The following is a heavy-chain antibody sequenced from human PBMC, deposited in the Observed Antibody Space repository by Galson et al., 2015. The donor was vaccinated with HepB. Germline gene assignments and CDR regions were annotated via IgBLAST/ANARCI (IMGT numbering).Heavy chain of an antibody. J-gene: IGHJ6*03. Sequence: SLRLSCAASGFTFYSYGMHWVRQAPGKGLEWVALISYDGNSKYYADSVRGRFTISRDKSKNTLYLQMNSLRGEDTALYYCAKDEKQLAIPYYYYYMDVWGKGTTVTVSS. V-gene: IGHV3-30*18. D-gene: IGHD3-3*02. CDR3: AKDEKQLAIPYYYYYMDV. CDR1: GFTFYSYG. CDR2: ISYDGNSK.